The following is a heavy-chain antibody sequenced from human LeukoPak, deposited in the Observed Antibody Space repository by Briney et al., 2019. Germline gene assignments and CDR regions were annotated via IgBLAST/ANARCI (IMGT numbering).Heavy chain of an antibody. J-gene: IGHJ4*02. CDR1: GFTFSSYW. Sequence: HPGGSLRLSCAASGFTFSSYWMSWVRQAPGKGLEWVANIKQDGSEKYYVDSVKGRFTISRDNAKNSLYLQMNSLRAEDTAVYYCARVPDNYGGNFVFDYWGQGTLVTVSS. D-gene: IGHD4-23*01. CDR3: ARVPDNYGGNFVFDY. CDR2: IKQDGSEK. V-gene: IGHV3-7*01.